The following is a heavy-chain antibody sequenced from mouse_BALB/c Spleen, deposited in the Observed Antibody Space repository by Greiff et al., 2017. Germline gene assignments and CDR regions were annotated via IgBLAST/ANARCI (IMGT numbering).Heavy chain of an antibody. Sequence: EVKLVESGGGLVQPGGSLRLSCATSGFTFTAYYMSWVRQPPGKALEWLGFIRNKANGYTTEYSASVKGRFTISRDNSQSFLYLQMNTLRAEDSATYYCARDRYGAMDYWGQGTSVTVSS. D-gene: IGHD2-14*01. CDR1: GFTFTAYY. CDR3: ARDRYGAMDY. V-gene: IGHV7-3*02. J-gene: IGHJ4*01. CDR2: IRNKANGYTT.